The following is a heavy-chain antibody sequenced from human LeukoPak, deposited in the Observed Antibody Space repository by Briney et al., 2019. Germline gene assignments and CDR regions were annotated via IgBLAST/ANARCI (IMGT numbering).Heavy chain of an antibody. CDR3: ARVDSSSYNWFDP. CDR2: IKQDGSEK. D-gene: IGHD6-13*01. CDR1: GFTFSSYW. V-gene: IGHV3-7*01. Sequence: GGSLRLSCAASGFTFSSYWMSWVRQAPGKGLEWVANIKQDGSEKYYVDSVKGRFTISRDNAKNSLYLQMNSLRAEDTAVYYCARVDSSSYNWFDPWGQGTLVTVSS. J-gene: IGHJ5*02.